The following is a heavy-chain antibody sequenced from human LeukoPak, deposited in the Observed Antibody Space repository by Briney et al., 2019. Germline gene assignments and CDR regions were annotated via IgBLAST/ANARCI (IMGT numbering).Heavy chain of an antibody. Sequence: PSETLSLTCTVSGGSISSYYWSWIRQPPGKGLEWIGYIYYSGSTNYNPSLKSRVTIPVDTSKNQFSLKLSSVTAADTAVYYCAREAVPAAPYYYYYMDVWGKGTTVTVSS. J-gene: IGHJ6*03. CDR2: IYYSGST. D-gene: IGHD2-2*01. CDR1: GGSISSYY. V-gene: IGHV4-59*01. CDR3: AREAVPAAPYYYYYMDV.